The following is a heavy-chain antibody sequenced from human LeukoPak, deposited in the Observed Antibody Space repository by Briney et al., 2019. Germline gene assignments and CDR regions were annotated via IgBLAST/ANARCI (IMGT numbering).Heavy chain of an antibody. J-gene: IGHJ4*02. D-gene: IGHD1-7*01. CDR2: IYSGGST. V-gene: IGHV3-53*01. CDR3: AKWEGITGTPTFDY. Sequence: GGSLRLSCAASGFTVSSNYMSWVRQAPGKGLEWVSVIYSGGSTYYADSVKGRFTISRDNSKNTLYLQMNSLRAEDTAVYYCAKWEGITGTPTFDYWGQGTLVTVSS. CDR1: GFTVSSNY.